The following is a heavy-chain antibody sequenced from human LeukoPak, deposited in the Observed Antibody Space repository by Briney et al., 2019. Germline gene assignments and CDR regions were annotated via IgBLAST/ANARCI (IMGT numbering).Heavy chain of an antibody. CDR1: GFTFSSYA. D-gene: IGHD5-18*01. CDR3: AKLPSYGYSYYYYMDV. V-gene: IGHV3-30*18. CDR2: ISYDGSNK. J-gene: IGHJ6*03. Sequence: PGGSLRLSCAAYGFTFSSYAMHWVRQAPGKGLEWVAVISYDGSNKYYADSVKGRFTISRDNSKNTLYLQMNSVRAEDTAVYYCAKLPSYGYSYYYYMDVWGKGTTVTVSS.